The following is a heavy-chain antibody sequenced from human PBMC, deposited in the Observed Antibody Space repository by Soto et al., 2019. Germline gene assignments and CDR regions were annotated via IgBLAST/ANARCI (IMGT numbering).Heavy chain of an antibody. V-gene: IGHV3-30*18. D-gene: IGHD5-18*01. Sequence: QVQLVESGGGVVQPGRSLRLSCAASGFTFSSYGMHWVRQAPGKGLEWVAVISYDGSKKYYGDSVKGRFTISRDNSKNKLYLQMNSLRAADTAVYYCVKDHSLIQLWLDPEAFEIWGQGTMVTVSS. J-gene: IGHJ3*02. CDR3: VKDHSLIQLWLDPEAFEI. CDR1: GFTFSSYG. CDR2: ISYDGSKK.